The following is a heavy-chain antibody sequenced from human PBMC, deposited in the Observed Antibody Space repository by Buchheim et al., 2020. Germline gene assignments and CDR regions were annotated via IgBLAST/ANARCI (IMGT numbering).Heavy chain of an antibody. V-gene: IGHV4-59*01. D-gene: IGHD6-13*01. CDR3: ARAPRGAAANRMAYFYYYGMDV. CDR2: IYYSGST. Sequence: QVQLQESGPGLVKPSETLSLTCTVSGGSISSYFWTWIRQPPGKGLEWIGYIYYSGSTNYNPSLKSRVTISIDTSKNQFSLKLSSVTAADTAVYYCARAPRGAAANRMAYFYYYGMDVWGQGTT. CDR1: GGSISSYF. J-gene: IGHJ6*02.